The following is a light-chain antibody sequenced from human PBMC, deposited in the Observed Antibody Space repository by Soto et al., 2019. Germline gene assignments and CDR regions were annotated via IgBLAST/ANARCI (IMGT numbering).Light chain of an antibody. CDR1: SSDVGGYNY. CDR2: DVS. Sequence: QSALTQPASVSGSPGQSITISCTGTSSDVGGYNYVSWYQQHPGKAPKLMIYDVSNSPSGVSNRFSGSKSGNTASLIISGLQAEDDADYYCSSYTSSSPIGVFGGGTKLTAL. V-gene: IGLV2-14*01. CDR3: SSYTSSSPIGV. J-gene: IGLJ2*01.